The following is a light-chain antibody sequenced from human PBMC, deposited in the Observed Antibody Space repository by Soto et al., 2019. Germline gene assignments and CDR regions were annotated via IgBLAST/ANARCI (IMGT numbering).Light chain of an antibody. J-gene: IGLJ1*01. V-gene: IGLV2-14*01. Sequence: QSALTQPASVSGSPGQPITISRTGTSTDVGRYNYVSWYQQHPGKAPKLMVYDVSNRPSWVSNRFSGSKSGITASLTISGPQAEDEADYYCTSYTSDSTYVFGTGTKVTVL. CDR2: DVS. CDR1: STDVGRYNY. CDR3: TSYTSDSTYV.